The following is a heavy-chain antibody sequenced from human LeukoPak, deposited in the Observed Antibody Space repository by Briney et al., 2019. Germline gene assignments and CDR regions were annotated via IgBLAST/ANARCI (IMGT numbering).Heavy chain of an antibody. CDR2: ISGSGGSA. J-gene: IGHJ5*02. Sequence: GGSLRLSCAASGFTFSSYAMSWVRQAPGKGLEWVSAISGSGGSAYYADSVKGRCTISRDNSKNTLYLQMNSLRAEDTAVYYCAKVWIRTPLDWFDPWGQGTLVTVSS. CDR3: AKVWIRTPLDWFDP. D-gene: IGHD3-3*01. V-gene: IGHV3-23*01. CDR1: GFTFSSYA.